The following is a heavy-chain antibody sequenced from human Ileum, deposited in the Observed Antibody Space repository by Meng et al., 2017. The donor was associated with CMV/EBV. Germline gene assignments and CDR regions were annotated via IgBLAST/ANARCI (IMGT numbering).Heavy chain of an antibody. CDR3: ARGTTYCDTARCSEYFQQ. V-gene: IGHV6-1*01. CDR2: TYYRSKWYN. Sequence: SQTLSLTFAISWDSVSSNRATWNWIRQSPSRGLEWLGRTYYRSKWYNNSTVSVKNRITINPDTSQNQFSLQLNSVTPEDTAVYYCARGTTYCDTARCSEYFQQWGQGTLVTVSS. J-gene: IGHJ1*01. CDR1: WDSVSSNRAT. D-gene: IGHD2-21*01.